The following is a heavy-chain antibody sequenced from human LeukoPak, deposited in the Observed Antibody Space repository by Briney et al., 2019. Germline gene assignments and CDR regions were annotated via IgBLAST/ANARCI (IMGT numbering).Heavy chain of an antibody. J-gene: IGHJ4*02. CDR1: GFTFSDYW. CDR3: ARWNLGSDY. CDR2: INTDGSST. V-gene: IGHV3-74*01. D-gene: IGHD1-1*01. Sequence: GGSLRLSCTASGFTFSDYWMHWVRQAPGKGLVWVSLINTDGSSTRYADSVQGRFTISRDNTKNSLYLQMNSLRAEDTGVYYCARWNLGSDYWGQGTLVTVSS.